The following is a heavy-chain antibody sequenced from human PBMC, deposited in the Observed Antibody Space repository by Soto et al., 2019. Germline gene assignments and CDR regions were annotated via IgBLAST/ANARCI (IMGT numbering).Heavy chain of an antibody. J-gene: IGHJ4*02. Sequence: SETLSLTCTVSGGSISSYYWSWIRQPPGKGLEWIGYIYYSGSTNYIPSLKSRVTISVDTSKNQFSLKLSSVTAADTAVYYCAVSIAARPGDFDYWGQGTLVTVSS. CDR1: GGSISSYY. V-gene: IGHV4-59*01. CDR2: IYYSGST. CDR3: AVSIAARPGDFDY. D-gene: IGHD6-6*01.